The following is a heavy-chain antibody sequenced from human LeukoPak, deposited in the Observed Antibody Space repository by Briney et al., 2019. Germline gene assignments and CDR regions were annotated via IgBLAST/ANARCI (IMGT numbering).Heavy chain of an antibody. V-gene: IGHV3-23*01. J-gene: IGHJ4*02. CDR3: AKDRYYYDSRGYYYYFDY. CDR2: ISGSGGST. CDR1: GFTFSSYA. Sequence: GGSLRLSCAASGFTFSSYAMSWVRQAPGKGLEWVSAISGSGGSTYYADSVKGRFTISRDNSKNTLYLQMNSLRAEDTVVYYCAKDRYYYDSRGYYYYFDYWGQGTLVTVSP. D-gene: IGHD3-22*01.